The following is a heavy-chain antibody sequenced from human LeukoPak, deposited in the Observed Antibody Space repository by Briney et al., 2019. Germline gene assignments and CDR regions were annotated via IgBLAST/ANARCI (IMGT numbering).Heavy chain of an antibody. CDR2: IWYDGSNK. D-gene: IGHD1-26*01. J-gene: IGHJ4*02. CDR1: GFTFSNYA. CDR3: ARDGLGATYFDY. V-gene: IGHV3-33*08. Sequence: GALRLSCAASGFTFSNYAMHWVRQAPGKGLEWVAVIWYDGSNKYYADSVKGRFTISRDNSKNTLYLQMNSLRAEDTAVYYCARDGLGATYFDYWGQGTLVTVSS.